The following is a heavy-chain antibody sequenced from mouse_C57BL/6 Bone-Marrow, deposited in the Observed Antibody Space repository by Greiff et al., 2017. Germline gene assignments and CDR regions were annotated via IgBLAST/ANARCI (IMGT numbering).Heavy chain of an antibody. Sequence: EVKLQESGGGLVKPGGSLKLSCAASGFTFSDYGMHWVRQAPEKGLEWVAYISSGSSTIYYADTVKGRFTISRDNAKNTLFLQMTSLRSEDTAMYYCARGNGSSPYYFDYWGQGTTLTVSS. CDR3: ARGNGSSPYYFDY. D-gene: IGHD1-1*01. J-gene: IGHJ2*01. CDR2: ISSGSSTI. V-gene: IGHV5-17*01. CDR1: GFTFSDYG.